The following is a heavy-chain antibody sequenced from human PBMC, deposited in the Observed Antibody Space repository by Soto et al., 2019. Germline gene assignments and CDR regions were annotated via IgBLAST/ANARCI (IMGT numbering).Heavy chain of an antibody. V-gene: IGHV4-39*01. CDR2: MYYSGST. CDR1: GGSISSSTYY. D-gene: IGHD1-26*01. CDR3: ARLVGANTEPLRDEFDY. Sequence: PSETLSLTCTVSGGSISSSTYYWGWIRQPPGKGLEWIGSMYYSGSTHYNPSLKSRATISVDTSKNQFSLKLRSVTAADTAVYHCARLVGANTEPLRDEFDYWGQGTTVTVSS. J-gene: IGHJ4*02.